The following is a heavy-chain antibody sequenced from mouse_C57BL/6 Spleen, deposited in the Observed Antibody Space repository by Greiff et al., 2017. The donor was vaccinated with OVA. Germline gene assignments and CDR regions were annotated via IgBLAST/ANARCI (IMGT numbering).Heavy chain of an antibody. CDR1: GFSLTSYA. V-gene: IGHV2-9-1*01. Sequence: QVQLQQSGPGLVAPSQSLSITCTVSGFSLTSYAISWVRQPPGKGLEWLGVIWTGGGTNYNSALNSRLSISKDNSKSQVFLKMNSLQTDDTARYYCARTPYYGSSYNFDYWGQGTTLTVSS. CDR2: IWTGGGT. D-gene: IGHD1-1*01. CDR3: ARTPYYGSSYNFDY. J-gene: IGHJ2*01.